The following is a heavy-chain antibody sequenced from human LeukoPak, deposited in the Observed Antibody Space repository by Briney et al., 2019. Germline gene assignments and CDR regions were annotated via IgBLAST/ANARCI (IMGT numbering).Heavy chain of an antibody. Sequence: GGSLRLSCAASGFTFSSYAMSWVRQAPGKGLEWVGAISGSGGSTYYADSVKGRFTIPRDNPKNPLYLQMTSPRAEDTAVYYCAKLGLVRGVIKRHYYYGMDVWGQGTTVTVSS. CDR2: ISGSGGST. V-gene: IGHV3-23*01. J-gene: IGHJ6*02. CDR1: GFTFSSYA. CDR3: AKLGLVRGVIKRHYYYGMDV. D-gene: IGHD3-10*01.